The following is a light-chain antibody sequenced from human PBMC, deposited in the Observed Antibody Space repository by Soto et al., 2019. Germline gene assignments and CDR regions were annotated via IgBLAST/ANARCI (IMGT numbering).Light chain of an antibody. J-gene: IGLJ1*01. Sequence: QSVLTQPPSVSGAPGQRVTISCTGSSSNIGAGYDVHWYQQLPGTAPKLLIYGNSNRPSGVPDRFSGSKSGTSASLAITGRQAEDEADYYCQSYYSSLSGYVFGTGTKVTVL. V-gene: IGLV1-40*01. CDR1: SSNIGAGYD. CDR2: GNS. CDR3: QSYYSSLSGYV.